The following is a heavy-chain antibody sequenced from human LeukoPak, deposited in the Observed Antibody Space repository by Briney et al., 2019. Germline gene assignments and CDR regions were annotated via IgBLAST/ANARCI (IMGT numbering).Heavy chain of an antibody. V-gene: IGHV3-53*01. CDR1: GFTVSSNY. CDR2: IYSGGST. D-gene: IGHD6-19*01. CDR3: AKKRVAVAGDAFDI. Sequence: TGGSLRLSCAASGFTVSSNYMSWVRQAPGKGLEWVSVIYSGGSTYYADSVRGRFTISRDNSKNTLYLQMNSLRAEDTAVYYCAKKRVAVAGDAFDIWGQGTMVTVSS. J-gene: IGHJ3*02.